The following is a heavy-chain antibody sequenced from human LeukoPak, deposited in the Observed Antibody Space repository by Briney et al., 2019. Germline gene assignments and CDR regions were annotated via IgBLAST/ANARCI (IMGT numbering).Heavy chain of an antibody. D-gene: IGHD4/OR15-4a*01. V-gene: IGHV1-2*02. CDR3: ARDALPGVLGNNWFDP. CDR1: GYTFTGYY. Sequence: ASVKVSCKASGYTFTGYYMHWVRQAPGQGLERMGWINPNSGGTNYAQKFQGRVTMTRDTSISTAYMELSRLRSDDTAVYYCARDALPGVLGNNWFDPWGQGTLVTVSS. J-gene: IGHJ5*02. CDR2: INPNSGGT.